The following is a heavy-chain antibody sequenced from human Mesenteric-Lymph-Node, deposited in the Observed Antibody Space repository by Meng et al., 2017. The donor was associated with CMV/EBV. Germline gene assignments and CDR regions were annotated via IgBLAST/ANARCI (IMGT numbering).Heavy chain of an antibody. Sequence: GESLKISCAASGFTFSSYAMSWVRQGPGKGLEWVSAISGSGGSTYYADSVKGRFTISRDNSKNTLYLQMNSLRAEDTAVYYCAKGRRGCSSTSCYYWYFDLWGRGTLVTVSS. V-gene: IGHV3-23*01. J-gene: IGHJ2*01. CDR3: AKGRRGCSSTSCYYWYFDL. CDR1: GFTFSSYA. CDR2: ISGSGGST. D-gene: IGHD2-2*01.